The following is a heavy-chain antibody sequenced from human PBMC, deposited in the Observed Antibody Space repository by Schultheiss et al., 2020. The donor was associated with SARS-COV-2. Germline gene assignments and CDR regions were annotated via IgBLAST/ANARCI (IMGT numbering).Heavy chain of an antibody. D-gene: IGHD3-3*01. Sequence: SETLSLTCAVYGGSFSGYYWSWIRQPPGKGLEWIGYIYYSGSTNYNPSLKSRVTISVDTSKNQFSLKLSSVTAADTAVYYCARGGGFWSGYYGVGFDYYYMDVWGKGTTVTVSS. V-gene: IGHV4-59*08. CDR2: IYYSGST. CDR3: ARGGGFWSGYYGVGFDYYYMDV. CDR1: GGSFSGYY. J-gene: IGHJ6*03.